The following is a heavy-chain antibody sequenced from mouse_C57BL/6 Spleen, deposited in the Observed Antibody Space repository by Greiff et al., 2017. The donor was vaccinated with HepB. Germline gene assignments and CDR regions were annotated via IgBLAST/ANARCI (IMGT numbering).Heavy chain of an antibody. Sequence: EVQRVESGGGLVKPGGSLKLSCAASGFTFSSYAMSWVRQTPEKRLEWVATISDGGSYTYYPDNVKGRFTISRDNAKNNLYLQMSHLKSEDTAMYYCARDNYYGSPASFAYWGQGTLVTVSA. D-gene: IGHD1-1*01. J-gene: IGHJ3*01. CDR2: ISDGGSYT. V-gene: IGHV5-4*01. CDR1: GFTFSSYA. CDR3: ARDNYYGSPASFAY.